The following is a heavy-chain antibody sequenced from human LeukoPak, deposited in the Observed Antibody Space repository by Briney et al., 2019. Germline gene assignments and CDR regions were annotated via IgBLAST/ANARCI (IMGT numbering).Heavy chain of an antibody. D-gene: IGHD5-18*01. V-gene: IGHV3-48*01. J-gene: IGHJ3*02. CDR1: GFTFSSFW. CDR3: ARDTNIRQLWLDPNAFDI. Sequence: GGSLRLSCAASGFTFSSFWMTWVRQAPGKGLEWVSYISSSSSTIYYADSVKGRFTISRDNAKNSLYLQMNSLRAEDTAVYYCARDTNIRQLWLDPNAFDIWGQGTMVTVSS. CDR2: ISSSSSTI.